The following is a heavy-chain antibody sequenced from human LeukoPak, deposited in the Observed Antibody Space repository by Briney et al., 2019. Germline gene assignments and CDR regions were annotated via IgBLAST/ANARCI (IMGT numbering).Heavy chain of an antibody. D-gene: IGHD1-26*01. CDR2: INHSGST. J-gene: IGHJ4*03. Sequence: SETLSLTCAVYGGSFSGYYWSWIRQPPGKGLEWIGEINHSGSTNYNPSLKSRVIISVDTSKNQFSLKLSSVTAADTAVYYCARGLGGSYSDYWGQGTLVTVSS. CDR3: ARGLGGSYSDY. V-gene: IGHV4-34*01. CDR1: GGSFSGYY.